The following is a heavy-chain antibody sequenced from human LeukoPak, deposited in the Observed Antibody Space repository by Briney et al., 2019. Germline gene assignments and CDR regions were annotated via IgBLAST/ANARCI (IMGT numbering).Heavy chain of an antibody. V-gene: IGHV4-4*07. CDR1: GGSISSYY. Sequence: SETLSLTCTVSGGSISSYYWSWIRQPAGKGLEWIGRIYTSGSTNYNASPKSRVTMSVDTSKTQFSLKLSSVSAADTSVYYCARDLIVPVGLTGSGSYSTDYWGQGTLVTVSS. J-gene: IGHJ4*02. CDR2: IYTSGST. D-gene: IGHD3-10*01. CDR3: ARDLIVPVGLTGSGSYSTDY.